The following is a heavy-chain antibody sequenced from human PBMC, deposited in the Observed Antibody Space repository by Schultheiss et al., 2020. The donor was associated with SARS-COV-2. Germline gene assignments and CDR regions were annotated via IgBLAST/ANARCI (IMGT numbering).Heavy chain of an antibody. CDR2: IYHSGST. CDR3: ARDGRGYYYGMDV. D-gene: IGHD2-15*01. V-gene: IGHV4-30-2*01. CDR1: GGSISSGGYS. Sequence: SQTLSLTCAVSGGSISSGGYSWSWIRQPPGKGLEWIGYIYHSGSTYYNPSLKSRVTISVDTSKNQFSLKLSSVTAADTAVYYCARDGRGYYYGMDVWGQGTTVTVSS. J-gene: IGHJ6*02.